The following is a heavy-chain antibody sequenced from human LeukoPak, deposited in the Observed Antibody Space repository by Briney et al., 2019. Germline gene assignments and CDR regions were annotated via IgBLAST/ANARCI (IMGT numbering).Heavy chain of an antibody. Sequence: GGSLRLSCAASGFTVSSNYMSWVRQAPGVGLEWVSVIYSGGSTYYADSVKGRFTISRDNSKNTLYLHMNSLRAEDTAVYYCARDFGGLRYFDYWGRGTLVTVSS. V-gene: IGHV3-66*02. CDR1: GFTVSSNY. CDR3: ARDFGGLRYFDY. D-gene: IGHD5-12*01. J-gene: IGHJ4*02. CDR2: IYSGGST.